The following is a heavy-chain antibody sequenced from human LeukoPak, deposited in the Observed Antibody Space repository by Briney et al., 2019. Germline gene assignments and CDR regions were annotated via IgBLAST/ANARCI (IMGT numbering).Heavy chain of an antibody. D-gene: IGHD3-3*01. J-gene: IGHJ4*02. CDR2: IFTSGIT. V-gene: IGHV4-4*07. CDR1: GGSISIYY. Sequence: PSETLSLTCTVSGGSISIYYWNWIRQPAGKRLEWIGRIFTSGITNYNPSLKSRVTMSVDTSKNQFSLNLSSVTAADTAVYYCARVKVLRFLEWFLDFWGQGALVTVSS. CDR3: ARVKVLRFLEWFLDF.